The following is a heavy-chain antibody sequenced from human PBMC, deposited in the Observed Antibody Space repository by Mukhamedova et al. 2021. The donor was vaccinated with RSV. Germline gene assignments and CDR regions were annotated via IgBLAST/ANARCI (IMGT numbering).Heavy chain of an antibody. D-gene: IGHD6-19*01. CDR3: AGFIPRYSSGWYYLDY. Sequence: AEYMGGRFTISRDNSRNTLYLQMNSLRAEDTAVYYCAGFIPRYSSGWYYLDYWGQGTLVTVSS. J-gene: IGHJ4*02. V-gene: IGHV3-53*01.